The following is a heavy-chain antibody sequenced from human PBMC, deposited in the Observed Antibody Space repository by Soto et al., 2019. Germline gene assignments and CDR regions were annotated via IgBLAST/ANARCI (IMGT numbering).Heavy chain of an antibody. CDR3: ARSDYDFTFELFY. Sequence: QVQLVQSGAEVKKPGASVKVSCKASGYTFTDYYIHWVRQAPGQGLEWMGWINPSSGGTNYAQNFQGWVTMTRDTSISTAYMELSRLRSDDTAVYYCARSDYDFTFELFYWGQGTLVTVSS. J-gene: IGHJ4*02. CDR1: GYTFTDYY. CDR2: INPSSGGT. V-gene: IGHV1-2*04. D-gene: IGHD5-12*01.